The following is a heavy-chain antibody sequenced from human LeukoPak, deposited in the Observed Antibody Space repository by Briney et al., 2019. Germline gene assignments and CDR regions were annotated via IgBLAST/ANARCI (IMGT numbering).Heavy chain of an antibody. CDR2: IYYSGST. Sequence: SETLSLTCTVSGGSISSSTCYWGWIRQSPGKGLEWIGNIYYSGSTYYSPSLKSRVTISVDTSKNQFSLKLSSVTAADTAVYYCARDGYNPIDYWGQGTLVTVSS. CDR3: ARDGYNPIDY. V-gene: IGHV4-39*02. D-gene: IGHD5-24*01. J-gene: IGHJ4*02. CDR1: GGSISSSTCY.